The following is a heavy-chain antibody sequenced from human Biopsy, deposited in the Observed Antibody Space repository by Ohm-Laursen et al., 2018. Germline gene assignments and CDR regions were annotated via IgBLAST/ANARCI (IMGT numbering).Heavy chain of an antibody. CDR3: ARDALGGGSYRFFY. CDR1: GGTFTNYA. CDR2: IIPIFGTA. V-gene: IGHV1-69*13. D-gene: IGHD1-26*01. Sequence: ASVKVSCKVSGGTFTNYAINWVRQASGQGLEWMGGIIPIFGTANYAQKFQGRVTITADESTSTAYMELSSLRSDDTAVYYCARDALGGGSYRFFYWGQGSLVTVSS. J-gene: IGHJ4*02.